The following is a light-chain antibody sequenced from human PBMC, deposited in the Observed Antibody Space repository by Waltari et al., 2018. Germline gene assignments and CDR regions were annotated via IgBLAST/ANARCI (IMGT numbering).Light chain of an antibody. J-gene: IGKJ1*01. CDR3: QHYVRLPVT. Sequence: EIVLTQSPGTLSLSPGERAILSCRASQSVGRTLAWYQQKPGQAPRLLIYGASNRATGIPDRFSGSGSGTDFSLIISRLEPEDFSVYYCQHYVRLPVTFGQGTRVEI. CDR2: GAS. CDR1: QSVGRT. V-gene: IGKV3-20*01.